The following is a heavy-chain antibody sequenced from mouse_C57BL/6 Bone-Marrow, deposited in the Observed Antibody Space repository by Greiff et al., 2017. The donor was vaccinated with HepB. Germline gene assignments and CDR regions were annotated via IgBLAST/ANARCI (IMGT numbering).Heavy chain of an antibody. D-gene: IGHD1-1*01. CDR3: ARGGVTVY. Sequence: QVQLQQSGAELVKPGASVKISCKASGYAFSSSWMNWVKQRPGKGLEWIGQIYPGDGDTNYNGKFKGKATLTADKSSSTAYMQLSSLTSEDSAVYFCARGGVTVYGGQGTTFTVSS. CDR1: GYAFSSSW. V-gene: IGHV1-80*01. J-gene: IGHJ2*01. CDR2: IYPGDGDT.